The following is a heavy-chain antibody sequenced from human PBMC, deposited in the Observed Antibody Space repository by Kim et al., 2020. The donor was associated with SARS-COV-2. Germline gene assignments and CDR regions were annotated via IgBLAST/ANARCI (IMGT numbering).Heavy chain of an antibody. CDR2: TYYRGST. D-gene: IGHD2-15*01. V-gene: IGHV4-31*03. Sequence: SETLSLTCTVSGGSISSGGHCWSWIRQHPGEGLEWIGYTYYRGSTYYNPSLKSRVIISVDTSNNQFSLRLSSVTAADTAVYYYARFGNGGHRSGGSCYANSWFDTWGQGTLVTVSS. CDR3: ARFGNGGHRSGGSCYANSWFDT. CDR1: GGSISSGGHC. J-gene: IGHJ5*02.